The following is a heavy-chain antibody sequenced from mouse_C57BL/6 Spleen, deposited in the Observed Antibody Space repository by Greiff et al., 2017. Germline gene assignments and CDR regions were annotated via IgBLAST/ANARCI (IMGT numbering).Heavy chain of an antibody. CDR1: GYSITSGYY. D-gene: IGHD1-1*01. CDR2: ISYDGSN. J-gene: IGHJ3*01. CDR3: ARGTIYYYGSSYCAY. Sequence: VQLKESGPGLVKPSQSLSLTCSVTGYSITSGYYWNWIRQFPGNKLEWMGYISYDGSNNYNPSLKNRISITRDTSKNQFFLKLNSVTTEDTATYYCARGTIYYYGSSYCAYWGQGTLVTVSA. V-gene: IGHV3-6*01.